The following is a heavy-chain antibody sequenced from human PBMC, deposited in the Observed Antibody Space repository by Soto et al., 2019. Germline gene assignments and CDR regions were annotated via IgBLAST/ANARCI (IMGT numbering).Heavy chain of an antibody. CDR1: GYTFTSSY. CDR2: INPNGGST. D-gene: IGHD2-15*01. CDR3: ASDLRAANY. Sequence: QVQLVQSGAEVKKPGASVKLSCKASGYTFTSSYVHWVRQAPGQGLEWVAIINPNGGSTNYAQEFQGRVTVTRDTSTSTVLMELSSLHSDDTAVYYCASDLRAANYWGQGTLVTVSS. V-gene: IGHV1-46*01. J-gene: IGHJ4*02.